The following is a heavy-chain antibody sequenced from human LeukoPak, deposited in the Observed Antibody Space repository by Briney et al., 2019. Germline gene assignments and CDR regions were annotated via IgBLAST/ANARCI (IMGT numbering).Heavy chain of an antibody. V-gene: IGHV3-30*18. CDR2: ISYDGSNK. Sequence: GRSLRLSCAASGFTFSSYGMHWVRQAPGKGLEWVAVISYDGSNKYYADSVKGRFTISRDNPKNTLYLQMNSLRAEDTAVYYCAKDLDYSSGWYSDYYGMDVWGQGTTVTVSS. J-gene: IGHJ6*02. D-gene: IGHD6-19*01. CDR1: GFTFSSYG. CDR3: AKDLDYSSGWYSDYYGMDV.